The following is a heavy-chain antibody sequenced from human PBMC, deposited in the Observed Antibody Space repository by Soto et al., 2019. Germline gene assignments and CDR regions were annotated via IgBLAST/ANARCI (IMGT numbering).Heavy chain of an antibody. V-gene: IGHV3-64*01. J-gene: IGHJ4*02. Sequence: EVQLVESGGGLVQPGGSLRLSCAASGFTFSNYAMHWVRQAPGKGLEYVSAITYNGDVTHYANSVKGRFTISRDNSKNTLYLQMGSLRAEDMAVYYCVRDFWGYDYRGQGTLVTVSS. CDR2: ITYNGDVT. D-gene: IGHD3-16*01. CDR1: GFTFSNYA. CDR3: VRDFWGYDY.